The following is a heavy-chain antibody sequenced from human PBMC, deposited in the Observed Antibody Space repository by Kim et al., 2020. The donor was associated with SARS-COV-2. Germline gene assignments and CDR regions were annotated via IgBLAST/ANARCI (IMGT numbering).Heavy chain of an antibody. CDR2: INSGGST. D-gene: IGHD3-10*01. J-gene: IGHJ6*02. CDR3: GRDGWCGEQRPGMDV. Sequence: GGSLRLSCAASGFTVSSYNMNWVRQAPGKGLEWVSVINSGGSTYYAAAVVKRLTTSRGNSKNTLYLQLNSLRTADTAVEYCGRDGWCGEQRPGMDVWG. V-gene: IGHV3-53*01. CDR1: GFTVSSYN.